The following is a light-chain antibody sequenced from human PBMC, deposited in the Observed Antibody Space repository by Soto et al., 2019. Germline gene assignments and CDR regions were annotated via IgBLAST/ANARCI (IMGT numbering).Light chain of an antibody. Sequence: DIKMTQSPSTLSASVGDRVTITCRASQSISSWLAWYQQKPGKAPKLLIYDASSLESGVPSRFSGVGSGTDFTFTISSLQPEDIATYFCQQYNSYPWTFGQGTKVDI. CDR1: QSISSW. CDR3: QQYNSYPWT. J-gene: IGKJ1*01. CDR2: DAS. V-gene: IGKV1-5*01.